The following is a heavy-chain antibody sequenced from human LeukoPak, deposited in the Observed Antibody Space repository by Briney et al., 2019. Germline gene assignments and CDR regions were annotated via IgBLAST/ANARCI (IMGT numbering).Heavy chain of an antibody. CDR3: AREVYYDSSGYDY. J-gene: IGHJ4*02. Sequence: GGSLTLSCAASGFNFVFEAMTWVRQAPGKGLEWVSVIYSGGSTYYADSVKGRFTISRDNSKNTLYLQMNSLRAEDTAVYYCAREVYYDSSGYDYWGQGTLVTVSS. V-gene: IGHV3-53*01. D-gene: IGHD3-22*01. CDR2: IYSGGST. CDR1: GFNFVFEA.